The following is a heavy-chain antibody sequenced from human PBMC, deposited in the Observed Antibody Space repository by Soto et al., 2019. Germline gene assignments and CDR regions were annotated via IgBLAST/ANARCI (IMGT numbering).Heavy chain of an antibody. CDR3: ASDGDSGYDFTSY. CDR1: GGTFSSYT. D-gene: IGHD5-12*01. J-gene: IGHJ4*02. V-gene: IGHV1-69*02. Sequence: QVQLVQSGAEVKKPGSSVKVSCKASGGTFSSYTISWVRQAPGQGLEWMGRIIPILGIANYAQKFQGRVTITADKSTGTAYMELRSLRSEDTAVYYCASDGDSGYDFTSYWGQGTLVTVSS. CDR2: IIPILGIA.